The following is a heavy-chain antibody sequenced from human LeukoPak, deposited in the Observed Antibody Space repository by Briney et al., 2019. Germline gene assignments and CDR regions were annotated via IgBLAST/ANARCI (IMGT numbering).Heavy chain of an antibody. CDR2: FDNSRDST. CDR3: AKQLFNGGLQIFDY. Sequence: GGSLRLSCSASGFTVSSYGMSWVRQAPGKGLDWVSGFDNSRDSTYYADSVKGRFTISRDNSMDTLYLQMNSLRVGDTAVYYCAKQLFNGGLQIFDYWGQGTLVTVSS. D-gene: IGHD4-23*01. J-gene: IGHJ4*02. V-gene: IGHV3-23*01. CDR1: GFTVSSYG.